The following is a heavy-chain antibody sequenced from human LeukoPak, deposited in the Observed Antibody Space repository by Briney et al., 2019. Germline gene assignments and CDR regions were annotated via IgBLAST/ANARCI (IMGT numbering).Heavy chain of an antibody. V-gene: IGHV3-21*01. J-gene: IGHJ4*02. Sequence: GGSLRLSCAASGFTFSSYEMNWVRQAPGKGLEWVSSISSSSSYIYYADSVKGRFTISRDNAKNSLYLQMNSLRAEDTAVYYCARDLYSYVRAPDYWGQGTLVTVSS. CDR1: GFTFSSYE. D-gene: IGHD3-10*02. CDR2: ISSSSSYI. CDR3: ARDLYSYVRAPDY.